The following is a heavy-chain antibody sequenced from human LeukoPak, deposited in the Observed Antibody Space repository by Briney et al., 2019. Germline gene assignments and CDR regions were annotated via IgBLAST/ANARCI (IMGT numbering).Heavy chain of an antibody. Sequence: PGGSLRLSCAASGFTFSSYGMHWVRQAPGKGLEWVAAISYDGSNKYYADSVKGRFTISRDNSKNTLYLQMNSLRAEDTAVYYCAKDGRLYGSGSSPGYYFDYWGQGTLVTVSS. J-gene: IGHJ4*02. CDR2: ISYDGSNK. V-gene: IGHV3-30*18. D-gene: IGHD3-10*01. CDR3: AKDGRLYGSGSSPGYYFDY. CDR1: GFTFSSYG.